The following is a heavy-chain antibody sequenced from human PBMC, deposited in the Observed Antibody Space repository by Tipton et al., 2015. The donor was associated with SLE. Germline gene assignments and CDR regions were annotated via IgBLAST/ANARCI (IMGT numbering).Heavy chain of an antibody. CDR3: TEGAGTANY. Sequence: SLRLSCTASGFTFSDAWMSWVRQSPGKGLEWVGLIKRKIDGGTIDYTAPVKGRFTISRDDSKSTLYLQMNSLKTEDTAVYYCTEGAGTANYWGQGTLVTVSS. V-gene: IGHV3-15*01. CDR1: GFTFSDAW. CDR2: IKRKIDGGTI. D-gene: IGHD1-26*01. J-gene: IGHJ4*02.